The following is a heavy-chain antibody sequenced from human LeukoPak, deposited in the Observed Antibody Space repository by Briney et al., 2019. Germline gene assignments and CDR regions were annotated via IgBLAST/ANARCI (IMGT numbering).Heavy chain of an antibody. J-gene: IGHJ6*02. CDR3: VKDSDDSGYAGGYHGMDV. D-gene: IGHD3-22*01. Sequence: GRSLRLSCAASGFTFYDYAMHWVRQPPGKGLEWVSGISWNSGTIVYADSVKGRFTISRDNAKNSLYLQMNSLRAEDTALYYCVKDSDDSGYAGGYHGMDVWGQGTTVTVSS. V-gene: IGHV3-9*01. CDR1: GFTFYDYA. CDR2: ISWNSGTI.